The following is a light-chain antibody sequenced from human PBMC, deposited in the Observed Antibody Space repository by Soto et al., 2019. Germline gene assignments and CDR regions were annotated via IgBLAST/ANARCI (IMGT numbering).Light chain of an antibody. CDR1: QSVSSN. CDR3: QQYDNWPIT. Sequence: EIVLTQSPGTLSLSPGETAALSCRASQSVSSNLAWYQQKPGQAPRLLIYGASSRATDIPGRFSGSGSGTEFTLTISSLQSEDFAVYYCQQYDNWPITFGQGTRLEIK. V-gene: IGKV3-15*01. J-gene: IGKJ5*01. CDR2: GAS.